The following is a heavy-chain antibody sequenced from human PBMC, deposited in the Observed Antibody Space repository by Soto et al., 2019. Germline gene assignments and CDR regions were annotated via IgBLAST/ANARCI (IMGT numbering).Heavy chain of an antibody. CDR1: GYTFTGYG. J-gene: IGHJ6*02. D-gene: IGHD5-18*01. Sequence: GASVKVSCKASGYTFTGYGISWVRQAPGQGLEWMGWISAYNGNTNYAQKLQGRVTMTTDTSTSTAYMELRSLRSDDTAVYYCARVGYGYRGYYYYYGMDVWGQGTTVTVSS. CDR2: ISAYNGNT. CDR3: ARVGYGYRGYYYYYGMDV. V-gene: IGHV1-18*04.